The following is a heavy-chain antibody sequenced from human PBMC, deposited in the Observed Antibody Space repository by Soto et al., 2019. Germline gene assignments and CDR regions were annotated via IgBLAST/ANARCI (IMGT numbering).Heavy chain of an antibody. V-gene: IGHV3-30*03. Sequence: QVHLVESGGGVVQPGGSLRLSCAASGFTINRNDMYWVRQAPGKGLEWVAVMSFDGNHQHYADSVKGRFTISIDNSKNTLSLEMNSLRRDDTAVYYCASCERFPRVGVDYYALDVWGQGTTVIVSS. CDR2: MSFDGNHQ. CDR1: GFTINRND. J-gene: IGHJ6*02. D-gene: IGHD3-3*01. CDR3: ASCERFPRVGVDYYALDV.